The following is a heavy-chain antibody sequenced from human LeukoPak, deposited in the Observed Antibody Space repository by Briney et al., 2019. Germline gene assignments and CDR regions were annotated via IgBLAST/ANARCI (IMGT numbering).Heavy chain of an antibody. Sequence: GGSLRLSCAASGFTFSSYAMSWVRQAPGKGLEWVSAISGSGGSTYYADSVKGRFTISRDNSKNTQYLQMNSLRAEDTAVYYCAKDFVAARRFDYWAQGPLVTVSS. V-gene: IGHV3-23*01. CDR3: AKDFVAARRFDY. CDR2: ISGSGGST. J-gene: IGHJ4*02. CDR1: GFTFSSYA. D-gene: IGHD6-6*01.